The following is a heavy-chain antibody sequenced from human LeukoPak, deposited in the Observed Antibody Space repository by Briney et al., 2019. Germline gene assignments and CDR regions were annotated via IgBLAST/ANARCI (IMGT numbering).Heavy chain of an antibody. Sequence: GGSLRLSCEASRFTFSSYWMSWVRQAPGKGLEWVANIKDDGSQKNYIDSVKGRFTVSRDNAKASLFLQMNSLSSEDTAVYYCARRNSGTWWSFDSWGQGTLVTVSS. V-gene: IGHV3-7*01. J-gene: IGHJ4*02. D-gene: IGHD2-15*01. CDR1: RFTFSSYW. CDR2: IKDDGSQK. CDR3: ARRNSGTWWSFDS.